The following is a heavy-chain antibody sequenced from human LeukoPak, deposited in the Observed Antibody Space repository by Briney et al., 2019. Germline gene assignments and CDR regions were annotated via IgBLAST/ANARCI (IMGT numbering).Heavy chain of an antibody. CDR1: GVSISSYY. V-gene: IGHV4-59*08. Sequence: SEPLSLTCTVSGVSISSYYWSWIRQPPGKGLEWIGYIYYSGSTNYNPSLKSRVTISVVTSKNQFSLKLSSVTAADTAVYYCGRHLYGSGSSRGFDYWGQGTLVTVSS. D-gene: IGHD3-10*01. CDR2: IYYSGST. CDR3: GRHLYGSGSSRGFDY. J-gene: IGHJ4*02.